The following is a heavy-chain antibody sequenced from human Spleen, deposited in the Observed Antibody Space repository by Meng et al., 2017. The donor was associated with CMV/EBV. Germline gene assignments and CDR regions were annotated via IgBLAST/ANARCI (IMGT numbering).Heavy chain of an antibody. CDR3: ARSMDTSIWWGGQYGMDV. Sequence: ASVKVSCKTSGYTFSNYDINWVRQATGQGLEWMGWMNPNSGDTVYAQKFQGRVTITRDTSINTAYMELSSLRSDDTAVYYCARSMDTSIWWGGQYGMDVWGQGTTVTVSS. CDR2: MNPNSGDT. V-gene: IGHV1-8*03. CDR1: GYTFSNYD. D-gene: IGHD2-8*02. J-gene: IGHJ6*02.